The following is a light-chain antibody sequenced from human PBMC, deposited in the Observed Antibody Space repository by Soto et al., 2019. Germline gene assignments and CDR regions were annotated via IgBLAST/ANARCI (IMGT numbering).Light chain of an antibody. J-gene: IGKJ2*02. CDR2: GAS. CDR3: QQYGSSPRT. V-gene: IGKV3-20*01. Sequence: EIVLTQSPGTLSLSPGERATLSCRASQSVSSSYLAWYQQKPGQAPRLLIYGASSRATGIPDRFSGSGSGTGFTLTISRLEPEDLAVYYGQQYGSSPRTFGQGTKLEIK. CDR1: QSVSSSY.